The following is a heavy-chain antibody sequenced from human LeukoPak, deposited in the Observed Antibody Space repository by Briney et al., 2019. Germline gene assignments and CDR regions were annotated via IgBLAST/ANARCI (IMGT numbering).Heavy chain of an antibody. CDR2: ISSSSSYI. V-gene: IGHV3-21*01. Sequence: GGSLRLSCAASGFTFSNYSMNWVRQAPGKGLEWVSSISSSSSYIYYADSVKGRFTISRDNAKNSLYLQMNSLRAEDTAVYYCARIPGDYYMDVWGKGTTVTVSS. CDR1: GFTFSNYS. CDR3: ARIPGDYYMDV. D-gene: IGHD1-14*01. J-gene: IGHJ6*03.